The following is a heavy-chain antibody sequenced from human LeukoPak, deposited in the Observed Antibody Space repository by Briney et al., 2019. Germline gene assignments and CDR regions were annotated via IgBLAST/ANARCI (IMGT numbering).Heavy chain of an antibody. CDR3: AKEASSTSGWYVDY. Sequence: PSETLSLTCTVSGGSVSSYSWSWIRQPPAKGLEWIGYMFYSGSTNYNPSLKSRVAISVDTSKNQFSLKLTSVTAADTAVYYCAKEASSTSGWYVDYWGQGTLVTVSS. CDR1: GGSVSSYS. CDR2: MFYSGST. J-gene: IGHJ4*02. D-gene: IGHD6-19*01. V-gene: IGHV4-59*02.